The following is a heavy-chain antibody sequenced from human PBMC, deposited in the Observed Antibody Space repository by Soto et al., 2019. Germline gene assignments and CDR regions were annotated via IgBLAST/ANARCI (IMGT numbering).Heavy chain of an antibody. D-gene: IGHD4-17*01. CDR1: GGTFRTES. V-gene: IGHV1-69*13. J-gene: IGHJ3*01. CDR2: ILPFFGTA. Sequence: QVHLVQSGAEVKKPGSSVKVSCKYSGGTFRTESINWVRQAPGQGPEWMGGILPFFGTADYAPRFQGRVTITADGATTTAYMELSSLTSHDTAVYFCARGHEYGGNSDAFEVWGQGTMVTVSS. CDR3: ARGHEYGGNSDAFEV.